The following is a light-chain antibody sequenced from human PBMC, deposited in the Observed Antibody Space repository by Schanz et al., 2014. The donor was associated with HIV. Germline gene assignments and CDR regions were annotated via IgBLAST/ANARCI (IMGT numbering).Light chain of an antibody. CDR1: SSNIGSNY. V-gene: IGLV1-44*01. Sequence: QSVLTQPPSASGTPGQRVTISCSGSSSNIGSNYVYWYHQLPGTAPKLLIYHNNQRPSGVPDRYSGSKSGTSASLAISDLQSEDEADYYCAAWDDSLNGRLFGGGTKLTVL. CDR3: AAWDDSLNGRL. CDR2: HNN. J-gene: IGLJ3*02.